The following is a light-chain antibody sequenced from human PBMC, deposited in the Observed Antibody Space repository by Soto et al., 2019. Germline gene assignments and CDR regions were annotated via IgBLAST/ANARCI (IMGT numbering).Light chain of an antibody. Sequence: QSPLTQPASVSGSPGQSITISCSGSSGDVGNYDLVSWYQQIPGKAPQLMIFEVSRRPSRVSDRFSGSKSGNTASLTISGLQAEDEGDFYCCSYAGNGAWVFGGGTKLTVL. CDR2: EVS. V-gene: IGLV2-23*02. J-gene: IGLJ3*02. CDR1: SGDVGNYDL. CDR3: CSYAGNGAWV.